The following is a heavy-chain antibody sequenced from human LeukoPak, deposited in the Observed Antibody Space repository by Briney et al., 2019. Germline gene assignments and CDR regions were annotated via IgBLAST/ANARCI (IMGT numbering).Heavy chain of an antibody. CDR1: GFRFSDYY. D-gene: IGHD6-13*01. J-gene: IGHJ4*02. CDR2: ISSAGVTI. Sequence: GGSLRLSCAASGFRFSDYYMTWIRQAPGKGLEWVSYISSAGVTIHYADSVKGRFTISRDNAKNSLYLQMNSLRAEDTAVYYCARDREIAAAGMAADYWGQGTLVTVSS. CDR3: ARDREIAAAGMAADY. V-gene: IGHV3-11*01.